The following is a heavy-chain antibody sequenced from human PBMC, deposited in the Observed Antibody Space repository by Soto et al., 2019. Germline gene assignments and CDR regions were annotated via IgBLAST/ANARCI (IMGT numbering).Heavy chain of an antibody. Sequence: LTCTVSGGSISSGGYYWSWFRQHQGKGLEWIGYIDYSGSTYYNPSLKRRVTISVDTSKKQFSLKLSSVTAADTAVYYCARKPYYDSSGYYYGWIGYFDYWGQGTLVTVSS. D-gene: IGHD3-22*01. CDR3: ARKPYYDSSGYYYGWIGYFDY. J-gene: IGHJ4*02. CDR2: IDYSGST. CDR1: GGSISSGGYY. V-gene: IGHV4-31*03.